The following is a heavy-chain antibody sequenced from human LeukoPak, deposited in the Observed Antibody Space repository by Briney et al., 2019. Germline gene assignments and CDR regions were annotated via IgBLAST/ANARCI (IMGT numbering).Heavy chain of an antibody. CDR1: GFTFSSYA. Sequence: GGSLRLSCAASGFTFSSYAMHWVRQAPGKGLEWVAVISYDGSNKYYADSVKGRFTISRDNSKNTLYLQMNSLRAEDTAVYYCARDGNGDYYFDYWGQGTLVTVSS. D-gene: IGHD4-17*01. CDR2: ISYDGSNK. V-gene: IGHV3-30-3*01. CDR3: ARDGNGDYYFDY. J-gene: IGHJ4*02.